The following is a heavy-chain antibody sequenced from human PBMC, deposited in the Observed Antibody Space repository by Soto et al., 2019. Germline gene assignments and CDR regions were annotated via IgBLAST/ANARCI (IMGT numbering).Heavy chain of an antibody. CDR3: ARATTVTDY. CDR2: TRNKAYSHTT. Sequence: PGGSLRLSCAASGFTFSDHYMDWVRQAPGKGLEWVGRTRNKAYSHTTEYAASVKGRFTISRDDSKNSLYLQMNSLKTEDTALYFCARATTVTDYWGQGTRVTVSS. D-gene: IGHD4-17*01. J-gene: IGHJ4*02. CDR1: GFTFSDHY. V-gene: IGHV3-72*01.